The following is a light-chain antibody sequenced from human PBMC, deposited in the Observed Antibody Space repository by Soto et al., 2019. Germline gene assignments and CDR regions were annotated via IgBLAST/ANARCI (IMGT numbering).Light chain of an antibody. CDR3: QQYYTYPWT. CDR1: QSISSW. CDR2: KAS. J-gene: IGKJ1*01. V-gene: IGKV1-5*03. Sequence: DIQMTQSPSTLSASVGDRVTITCRASQSISSWLAWYQQRPGKAPKLLIYKASNLESGVPSRFSGSGSGTELTLTIRRLHPDDFATYYCQQYYTYPWTFGPGTKVEIK.